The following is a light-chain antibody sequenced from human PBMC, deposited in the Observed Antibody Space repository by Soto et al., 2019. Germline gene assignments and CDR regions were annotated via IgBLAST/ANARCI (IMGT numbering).Light chain of an antibody. J-gene: IGKJ3*01. CDR3: QQYNTWPLT. V-gene: IGKV3-15*01. Sequence: ETVMTQSPATLSVSPGERPTLSCRASQSVSSNLAWYQQKPGQAPRLLIYDASTRATGIPARFSGSGSGTDSPLPITSLQSEDFAVYYCQQYNTWPLTFGPGTNVHIQ. CDR2: DAS. CDR1: QSVSSN.